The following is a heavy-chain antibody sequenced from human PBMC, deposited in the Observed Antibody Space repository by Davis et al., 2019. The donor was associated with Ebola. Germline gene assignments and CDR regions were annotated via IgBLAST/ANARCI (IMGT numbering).Heavy chain of an antibody. Sequence: ASVTVSCKASGYTFTGYYMHWVRQAPGQGLEWMGWINPNSGGTNYAQKFQGRVTMTRDTSISTAYMELSRLRSDDTAVYYCARVTGSSQSNNWFDPWGQGTLVTVSS. D-gene: IGHD6-13*01. CDR2: INPNSGGT. CDR3: ARVTGSSQSNNWFDP. CDR1: GYTFTGYY. V-gene: IGHV1-2*02. J-gene: IGHJ5*02.